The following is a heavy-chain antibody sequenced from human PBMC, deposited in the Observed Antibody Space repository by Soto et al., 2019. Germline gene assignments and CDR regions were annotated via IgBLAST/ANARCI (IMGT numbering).Heavy chain of an antibody. CDR1: GFTFSSYW. J-gene: IGHJ3*02. Sequence: EVQLVESGGGLVQPGGSLRLSCAASGFTFSSYWMTLVRQAPGKGLEWVANIKRDGSAESYLDSVMGRFTISRDNAKNSMYLPMNSLRADDTALYYCARDVSPGTCSLYLEVFDIWGQGTMVTVSS. CDR2: IKRDGSAE. CDR3: ARDVSPGTCSLYLEVFDI. V-gene: IGHV3-7*05. D-gene: IGHD2-8*01.